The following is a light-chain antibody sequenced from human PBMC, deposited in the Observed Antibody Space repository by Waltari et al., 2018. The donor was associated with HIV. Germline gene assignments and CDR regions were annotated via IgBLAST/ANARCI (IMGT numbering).Light chain of an antibody. CDR3: AAWGDSLTSYV. CDR1: SSNIGSNY. V-gene: IGLV1-47*01. Sequence: QSVLTQPPSASATPGQRVTISCSGSSSNIGSNYVYWYQQLPGTAPKLLIYRNNPRPSGVPDRFSGSKSGTSASLAISGLRSEDEADYYCAAWGDSLTSYVFGTGTKVTVL. J-gene: IGLJ1*01. CDR2: RNN.